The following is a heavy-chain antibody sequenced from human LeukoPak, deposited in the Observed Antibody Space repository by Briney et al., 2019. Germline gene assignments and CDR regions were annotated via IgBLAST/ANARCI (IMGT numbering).Heavy chain of an antibody. J-gene: IGHJ4*02. V-gene: IGHV3-33*01. CDR2: IWYDGSEK. Sequence: GGSPRLSCAASGFSFSSFGMHWVRQAPGKGLEWVAVIWYDGSEKYYADTAKGRFTISRDNTKNTLHLQMNSLRPEDTAVYYCAREFPPVVKYKFDYWGQGTLVTVSS. D-gene: IGHD1-1*01. CDR1: GFSFSSFG. CDR3: AREFPPVVKYKFDY.